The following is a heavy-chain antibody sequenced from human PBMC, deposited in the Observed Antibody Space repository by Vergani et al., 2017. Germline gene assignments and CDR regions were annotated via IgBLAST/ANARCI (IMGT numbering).Heavy chain of an antibody. D-gene: IGHD4-17*01. J-gene: IGHJ6*02. V-gene: IGHV3-48*03. CDR1: GFTFSSYE. Sequence: VQLVESGGGVVQPGRSLRLSCAASGFTFSSYEMNWVRQAPGKGLEWVSYISSSGSTIYYADSVKGRFTISRDNAKNSLYLQMNSLRAEDTAVYYCARDLDYGDYDYYYYGMDVWGQGP. CDR2: ISSSGSTI. CDR3: ARDLDYGDYDYYYYGMDV.